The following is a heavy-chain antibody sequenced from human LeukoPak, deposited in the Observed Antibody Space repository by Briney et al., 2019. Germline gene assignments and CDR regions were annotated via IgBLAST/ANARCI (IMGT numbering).Heavy chain of an antibody. J-gene: IGHJ4*02. D-gene: IGHD6-19*01. V-gene: IGHV5-10-1*01. CDR1: GYSFTSYW. CDR2: IDPSDSYT. Sequence: GESLKISCKGSGYSFTSYWISWVRQMPGKGLEWMGRIDPSDSYTNYSPSFQGHVTISADKSIGTAYLQWSSLKASDTAMYYCARLASWVVSSGWFPFDYWGQGTLVTVSS. CDR3: ARLASWVVSSGWFPFDY.